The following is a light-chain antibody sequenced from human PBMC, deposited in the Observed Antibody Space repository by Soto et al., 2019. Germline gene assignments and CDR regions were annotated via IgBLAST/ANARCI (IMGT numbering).Light chain of an antibody. J-gene: IGKJ1*01. CDR3: QQYNSYSWT. V-gene: IGKV1-5*03. Sequence: DLEMTKSPSTLSASVGDMVPITCRASQSISSWLAWYQQKPGKAPKLLIYKASSLESGVPSRFSGSGSGTEFTLTISSLQPDDFATDYCQQYNSYSWTCGQGTKVDIK. CDR1: QSISSW. CDR2: KAS.